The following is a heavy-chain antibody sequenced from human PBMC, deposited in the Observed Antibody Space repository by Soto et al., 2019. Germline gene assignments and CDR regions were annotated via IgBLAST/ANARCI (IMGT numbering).Heavy chain of an antibody. Sequence: GGSLRLSCAASGFTFSSYSMNWVRQAPGKGLEWVSYISSSSSTIYYADSVKGRFTISRDNAKNSLYLQMNSLRAEDTAVYYCARDGRPIFGVVTVDYWGQGTLVTVSS. V-gene: IGHV3-48*01. CDR3: ARDGRPIFGVVTVDY. CDR1: GFTFSSYS. CDR2: ISSSSSTI. D-gene: IGHD3-3*01. J-gene: IGHJ4*02.